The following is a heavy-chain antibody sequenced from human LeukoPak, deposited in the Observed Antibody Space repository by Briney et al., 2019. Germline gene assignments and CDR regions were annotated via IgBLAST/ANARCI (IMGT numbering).Heavy chain of an antibody. Sequence: GGSLALSCTASGFTFGDYLMRWFRQAPGKGREWIGFISGGTTEYAASVKGRFTISRDDSTSIAYLQMNSLTTEDTAVYYCSRGSGWLSVYWGQGTLVTVSS. D-gene: IGHD6-19*01. V-gene: IGHV3-49*03. CDR3: SRGSGWLSVY. CDR2: ISGGTT. J-gene: IGHJ4*02. CDR1: GFTFGDYL.